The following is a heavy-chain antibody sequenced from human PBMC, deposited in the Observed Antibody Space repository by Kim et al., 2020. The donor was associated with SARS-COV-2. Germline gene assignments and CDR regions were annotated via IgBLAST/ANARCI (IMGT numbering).Heavy chain of an antibody. CDR1: GFSVSSNY. J-gene: IGHJ4*02. D-gene: IGHD5-18*01. Sequence: GGSLRLSCVASGFSVSSNYMSWVRQAPGKGLEWVSVIYSGGSTDYADSVKGRFTISRDNSKNTLYLQMNSLRAEDTAVYYCARGGRGYSYGDFDYWGQGTLVTVSS. CDR3: ARGGRGYSYGDFDY. V-gene: IGHV3-66*01. CDR2: IYSGGST.